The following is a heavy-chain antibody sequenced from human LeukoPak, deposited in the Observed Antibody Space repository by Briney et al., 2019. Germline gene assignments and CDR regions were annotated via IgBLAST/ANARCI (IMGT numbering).Heavy chain of an antibody. J-gene: IGHJ5*02. CDR1: GFTFSSYA. Sequence: PGGSLRLSCAASGFTFSSYAMHWVRQAPGKGLEWVAVISYDGSNKYYADSVKGRFTISRDNSKNTLYLQMNSLRAEDTAVYYCAKELMVARHPWGQGTLVTVSS. V-gene: IGHV3-30-3*01. CDR3: AKELMVARHP. D-gene: IGHD2-15*01. CDR2: ISYDGSNK.